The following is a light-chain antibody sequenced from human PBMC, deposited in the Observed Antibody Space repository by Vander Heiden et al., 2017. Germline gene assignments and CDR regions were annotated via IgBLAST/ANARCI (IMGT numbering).Light chain of an antibody. V-gene: IGLV1-40*01. CDR2: GNS. CDR3: QSYDSSRRV. Sequence: QSVLTQPPSVSGAPGQRVTISCTGSSSNIGAGYDVHWYQQLPGTAPKLLIYGNSNQPSGVPDRFSGSKSGTSASLAITGLQAEDEADYYCQSYDSSRRVFGGGTKLTVL. J-gene: IGLJ2*01. CDR1: SSNIGAGYD.